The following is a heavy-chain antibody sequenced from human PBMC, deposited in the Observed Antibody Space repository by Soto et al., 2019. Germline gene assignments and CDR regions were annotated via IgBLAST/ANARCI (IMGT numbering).Heavy chain of an antibody. CDR3: GRDACDADEMFDY. J-gene: IGHJ4*02. CDR2: ISGDASNK. D-gene: IGHD2-21*02. V-gene: IGHV3-23*01. Sequence: PGGSLRLSCEASGLTLTNYGINWVRQAPGKGLDWVSTISGDASNKHYADSVRGRFTISRDNSKNTVFLQMNGLRADDTAVYYCGRDACDADEMFDYWGQGTQVTVSS. CDR1: GLTLTNYG.